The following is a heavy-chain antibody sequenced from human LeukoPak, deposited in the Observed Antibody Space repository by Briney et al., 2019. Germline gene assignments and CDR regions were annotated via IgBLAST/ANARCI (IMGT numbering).Heavy chain of an antibody. J-gene: IGHJ4*02. D-gene: IGHD1-26*01. CDR2: INAYSGNT. CDR1: GYTFTYYV. Sequence: GAPVKVSCKTSGYTFTYYVISWVRQAPGQGLEWMGWINAYSGNTIDAQKFQGRVTMTTDTSTSTAYMELRSLRSDDTAVYYCARGEKPYDYWGQGTLVSVSS. V-gene: IGHV1-18*01. CDR3: ARGEKPYDY.